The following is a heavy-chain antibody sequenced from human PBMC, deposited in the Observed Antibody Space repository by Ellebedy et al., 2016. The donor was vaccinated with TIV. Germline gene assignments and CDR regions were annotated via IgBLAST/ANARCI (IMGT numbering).Heavy chain of an antibody. CDR1: GFSFSNYV. Sequence: GESLKISCAASGFSFSNYVMHWVRQTPGKGLEWVAVISYDGSNKYYTESVKGRFTISRDDSKNTLYLQINSLRPEDTAVYFCARDRQWLIFDYWGQGALVTVSS. CDR3: ARDRQWLIFDY. J-gene: IGHJ4*02. V-gene: IGHV3-30-3*01. CDR2: ISYDGSNK. D-gene: IGHD6-19*01.